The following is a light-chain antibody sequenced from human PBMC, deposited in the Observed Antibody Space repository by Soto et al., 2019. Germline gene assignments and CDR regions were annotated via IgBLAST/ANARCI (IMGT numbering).Light chain of an antibody. CDR3: QQHSHWPPWT. J-gene: IGKJ1*01. Sequence: EVVLTQSPATLSLSPGERATLSCRASENVRTFVDWYQQKPGQAPRLLIYGASNRATGIPARFSGSGSGTDFTLTISNLEPEDFAVYYCQQHSHWPPWTLGQGTKVDTK. CDR2: GAS. V-gene: IGKV3-11*01. CDR1: ENVRTF.